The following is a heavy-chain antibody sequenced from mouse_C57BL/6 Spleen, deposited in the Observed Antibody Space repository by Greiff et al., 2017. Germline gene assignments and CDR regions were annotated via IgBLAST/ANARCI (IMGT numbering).Heavy chain of an antibody. CDR2: ISNGGGST. CDR1: GFTFSDYY. Sequence: EVKLMESGGGLVQPGGSLKLSCAASGFTFSDYYMYWVRQTPEKRLEWVAYISNGGGSTYYPDTVKGRFTISRDNAKNTLYLQMSHLKSEDTAMYYCARHGGYYGNYGAMDYWGQGTSVTVSS. V-gene: IGHV5-12*01. D-gene: IGHD2-1*01. J-gene: IGHJ4*01. CDR3: ARHGGYYGNYGAMDY.